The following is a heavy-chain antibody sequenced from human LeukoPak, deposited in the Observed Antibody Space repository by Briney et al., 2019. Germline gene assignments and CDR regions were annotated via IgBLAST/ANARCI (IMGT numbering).Heavy chain of an antibody. V-gene: IGHV3-30*02. CDR3: AKMESIAVAGDAFDI. D-gene: IGHD6-19*01. CDR2: IRYDGSNK. Sequence: AGGSLRLSCAASAFTFSSYGMHWVRQAPGKGLEWVAFIRYDGSNKYYADSVKGRFTISRDNSKNTLYLQMNSLRAEDTAVYYCAKMESIAVAGDAFDIWGQGTMVTVSS. CDR1: AFTFSSYG. J-gene: IGHJ3*02.